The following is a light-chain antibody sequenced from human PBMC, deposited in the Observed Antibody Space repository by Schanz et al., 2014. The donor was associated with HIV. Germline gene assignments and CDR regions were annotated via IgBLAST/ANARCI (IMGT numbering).Light chain of an antibody. V-gene: IGLV1-47*02. Sequence: QSVLTQPPSASGTPGQRVTISCSGSTSNIGSNHVDWYQQLPGTAPRLLIQANNQRPSGVPDRFSGSKSGTSASLAISGLRSEDEADYHCAAWDDSLKSWVFGGGTKLTVL. CDR3: AAWDDSLKSWV. J-gene: IGLJ3*02. CDR1: TSNIGSNH. CDR2: ANN.